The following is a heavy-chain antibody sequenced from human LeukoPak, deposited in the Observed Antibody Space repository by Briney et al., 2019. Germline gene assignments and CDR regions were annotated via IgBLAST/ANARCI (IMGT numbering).Heavy chain of an antibody. CDR3: ARATYYYDSSPHFDY. D-gene: IGHD3-22*01. V-gene: IGHV6-1*01. J-gene: IGHJ4*02. Sequence: SQTLSLTCAISGDIVSSNSAAWNWIRQSPSRGLEWLGRTYYRSKWYNDYAVSVKSRITINPDTSKNQFSLQLNSVTPEDTAVYYCARATYYYDSSPHFDYWGQGTLVTVSS. CDR1: GDIVSSNSAA. CDR2: TYYRSKWYN.